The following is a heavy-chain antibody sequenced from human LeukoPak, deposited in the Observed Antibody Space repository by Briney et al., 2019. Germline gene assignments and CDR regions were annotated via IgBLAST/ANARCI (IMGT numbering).Heavy chain of an antibody. CDR1: GYTVTNFG. CDR2: ISAYNGNT. J-gene: IGHJ4*02. D-gene: IGHD1-26*01. Sequence: AASVKVSCKASGYTVTNFGISWVRQAPGQGLEWMGWISAYNGNTNYAQRLQGRVTLTTDTSTSTAYMELGSLGSDDTAVYYCARDQVVGATAGTFDYWGQGTLVTVSP. V-gene: IGHV1-18*01. CDR3: ARDQVVGATAGTFDY.